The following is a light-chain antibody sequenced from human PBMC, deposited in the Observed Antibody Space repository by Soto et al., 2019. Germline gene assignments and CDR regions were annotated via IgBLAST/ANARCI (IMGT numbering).Light chain of an antibody. CDR3: QQYNSYSWT. CDR1: QSVSSN. Sequence: EIVMTQSPGTLSVSPGERATLSCGASQSVSSNLAWYQQKPGQAPRLLIYGASTRATGIPARFSGSGSGTEFTLTISSLQPDDFATYYCQQYNSYSWTFGQGTKV. J-gene: IGKJ1*01. CDR2: GAS. V-gene: IGKV3-15*01.